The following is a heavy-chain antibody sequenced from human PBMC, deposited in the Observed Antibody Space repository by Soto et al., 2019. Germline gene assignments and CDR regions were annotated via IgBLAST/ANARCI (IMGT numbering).Heavy chain of an antibody. V-gene: IGHV1-46*01. CDR2: INPSGGST. J-gene: IGHJ4*02. CDR3: ARDISIDRSPSGVRETEY. D-gene: IGHD6-6*01. Sequence: QVQLVQSGGEVKKPGASVEVSCTGSGFTFTSYHIHWVRQAPGQGLEWMGMINPSGGSTTYAQKFQGRVTVTRDTSTSTVYMELSGLRSEDTAVYYCARDISIDRSPSGVRETEYWGQGTLITVSS. CDR1: GFTFTSYH.